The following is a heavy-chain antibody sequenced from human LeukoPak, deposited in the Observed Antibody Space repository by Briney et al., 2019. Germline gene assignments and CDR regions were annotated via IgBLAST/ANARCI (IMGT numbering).Heavy chain of an antibody. CDR3: ALGGVYDSSGYYPIDY. J-gene: IGHJ4*02. CDR2: IYSDGST. Sequence: GGSLRLSCAASGFIVSGDFMSWVRQAPGKGLEWVSVIYSDGSTYYADSVKGRFTISRDNSKNTLYLQMNSLRAEDTAVYYCALGGVYDSSGYYPIDYWGQGTLVTVSS. V-gene: IGHV3-53*01. CDR1: GFIVSGDF. D-gene: IGHD3-22*01.